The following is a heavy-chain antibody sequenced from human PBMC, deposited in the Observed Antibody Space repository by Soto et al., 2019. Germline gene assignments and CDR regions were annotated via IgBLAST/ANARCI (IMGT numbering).Heavy chain of an antibody. CDR1: GLGFSNSA. D-gene: IGHD6-19*01. V-gene: IGHV3-30-3*01. Sequence: GGPLSLSWASSGLGFSNSAMRWIRQAPGKGLEWVAGVSFDGNNKYYADSVKGRFTISRDNSKSTLYLQMNSLRPEDTAVYYCAREYSSGWFDYWGQGTLVNVSS. J-gene: IGHJ4*02. CDR3: AREYSSGWFDY. CDR2: VSFDGNNK.